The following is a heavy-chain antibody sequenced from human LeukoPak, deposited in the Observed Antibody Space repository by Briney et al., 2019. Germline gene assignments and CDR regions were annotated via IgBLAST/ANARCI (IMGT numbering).Heavy chain of an antibody. J-gene: IGHJ5*02. CDR1: GYTLTNHW. Sequence: GESLKISCMGSGYTLTNHWIGWVWQLPGRGLERVSIIYPEDSDDKSCPAGQGQVTISADNTITTAYLRWRSLRASDTSMYYCAARESAYVPVYAWGQGTLVTASS. CDR3: AARESAYVPVYA. V-gene: IGHV5-51*01. D-gene: IGHD2-8*01. CDR2: IYPEDSDD.